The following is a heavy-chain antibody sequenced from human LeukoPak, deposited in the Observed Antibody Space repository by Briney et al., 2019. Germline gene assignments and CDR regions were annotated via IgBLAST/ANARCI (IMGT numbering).Heavy chain of an antibody. CDR1: GLTFDDYA. Sequence: GGSLRLSCAASGLTFDDYAMSWVRQGPGKGLEWLALITWDGSNTYYTDSVRGRFAISRDNSKDALYLQMDGLRVEDTGFYYCVKDKYSDGFFDYWGRGTLVTVSS. J-gene: IGHJ4*02. V-gene: IGHV3-43D*03. CDR2: ITWDGSNT. CDR3: VKDKYSDGFFDY. D-gene: IGHD5-12*01.